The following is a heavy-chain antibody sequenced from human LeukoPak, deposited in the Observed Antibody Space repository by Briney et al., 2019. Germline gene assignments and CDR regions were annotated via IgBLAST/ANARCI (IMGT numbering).Heavy chain of an antibody. J-gene: IGHJ5*02. CDR2: INPNSGGA. CDR3: ARGVGSSWFDP. Sequence: ASVKVSCKASGYTFTDYYLHWVRRAPGQGLEWMGWINPNSGGANFALNFQGRVTMTRATSISTAYMGLSRLTSDDTAVYYCARGVGSSWFDPWGQGTLVTVSS. D-gene: IGHD6-13*01. V-gene: IGHV1-2*02. CDR1: GYTFTDYY.